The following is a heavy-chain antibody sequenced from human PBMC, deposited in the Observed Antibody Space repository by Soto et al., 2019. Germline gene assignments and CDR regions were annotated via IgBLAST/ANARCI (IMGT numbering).Heavy chain of an antibody. J-gene: IGHJ6*03. D-gene: IGHD3-16*01. CDR2: IHYSGDT. V-gene: IGHV4-39*01. CDR1: GGSISSGSYY. Sequence: QLQLQESGPGLVKPSETLSLTCTVSGGSISSGSYYWAWIRQPPGKGLEWIGSIHYSGDTYYTSALKSRVTMSVDTSKTPFSLNLSSVPAADTAVYYCARRARFMIALGGRDYYYYYTDVWGKGTTVTVSS. CDR3: ARRARFMIALGGRDYYYYYTDV.